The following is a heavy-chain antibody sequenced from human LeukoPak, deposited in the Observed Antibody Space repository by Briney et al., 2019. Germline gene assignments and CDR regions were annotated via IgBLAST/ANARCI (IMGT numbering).Heavy chain of an antibody. CDR2: IIPILGIA. Sequence: ASVNVSSMPSGGTFSSYAISWVRQAPGQGVEWVGRIIPILGIANYAQKFKGRVTITADKSTSTAYMELSRLRSEDTGVYYCARDRHVPDRYGSGSYFDYWGQGTLVTVSS. J-gene: IGHJ4*02. CDR3: ARDRHVPDRYGSGSYFDY. V-gene: IGHV1-69*04. D-gene: IGHD3-10*01. CDR1: GGTFSSYA.